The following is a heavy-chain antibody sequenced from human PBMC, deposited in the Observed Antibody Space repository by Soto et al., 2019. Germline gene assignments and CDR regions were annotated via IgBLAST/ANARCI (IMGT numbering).Heavy chain of an antibody. D-gene: IGHD6-13*01. J-gene: IGHJ6*02. V-gene: IGHV5-51*01. CDR3: ARIPHSTTIYYDHSYGMHV. CDR2: IYPADSDT. Sequence: GESLKISCKGSGYSFPSQWIGWVRQTPGKGLEWMGSIYPADSDTRYSPSFQGQVTISADKSIGTAYLEWSNLKASDTAMYYCARIPHSTTIYYDHSYGMHVWGQGTPATLYS. CDR1: GYSFPSQW.